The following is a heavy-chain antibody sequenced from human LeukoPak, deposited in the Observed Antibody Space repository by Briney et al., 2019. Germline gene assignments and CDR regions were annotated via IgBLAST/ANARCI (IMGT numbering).Heavy chain of an antibody. CDR3: ARDPYSGSYGDYYYYYMDL. J-gene: IGHJ6*03. Sequence: GGSLRLSCAASGFSVSSNYMNWVRQAPGKGLEWVAVIHNDDRTYYADSVKGRFTISRDNSKNILYLQMNILRAEDTAVYYCARDPYSGSYGDYYYYYMDLWGQGTTVTISS. CDR2: IHNDDRT. D-gene: IGHD1-26*01. CDR1: GFSVSSNY. V-gene: IGHV3-66*01.